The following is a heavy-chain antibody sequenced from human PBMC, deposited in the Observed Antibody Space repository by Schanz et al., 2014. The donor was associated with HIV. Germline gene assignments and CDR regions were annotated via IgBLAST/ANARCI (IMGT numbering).Heavy chain of an antibody. D-gene: IGHD3-22*01. V-gene: IGHV3-20*04. CDR1: GFIFQDYA. J-gene: IGHJ4*02. CDR2: INWSGSST. Sequence: EVQLVESGGGVVRPGGSLRLSCAASGFIFQDYAMSWVRQAPGKGLEWVSGINWSGSSTAYADSVKGRFTISRDNAKNTLYVQIRSLRNEDTAVYYCVKGERIGYRIEVTGPTFDYWGQGTLVTVSS. CDR3: VKGERIGYRIEVTGPTFDY.